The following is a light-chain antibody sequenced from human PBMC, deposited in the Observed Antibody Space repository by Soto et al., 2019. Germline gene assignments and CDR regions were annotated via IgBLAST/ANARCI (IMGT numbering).Light chain of an antibody. Sequence: EVVLTQFPGTLSLSPGERATLSCRASQTITGTHLAWYQQKPGQAPRLLIHGASTRATGIPDRFSGGGTGTDFNLNISRVEPEDFAMYYCQQYGRSKRWTFGQGTKVEVK. CDR3: QQYGRSKRWT. CDR1: QTITGTH. J-gene: IGKJ1*01. CDR2: GAS. V-gene: IGKV3-20*01.